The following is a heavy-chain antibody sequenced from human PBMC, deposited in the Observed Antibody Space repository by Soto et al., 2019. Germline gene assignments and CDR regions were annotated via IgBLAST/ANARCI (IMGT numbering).Heavy chain of an antibody. Sequence: QLQLQESGSGLVRPSETLSLTCTVSGGSISSGGDSCSWNRQAPGKGLEWIGYIYHSGSAIYNPSLKSRVTMSADRSKNQFSLRLNSVTAADTAVYYCARAQIPHWFDPWGQGILVTVSP. CDR3: ARAQIPHWFDP. CDR2: IYHSGSA. V-gene: IGHV4-30-2*01. J-gene: IGHJ5*02. CDR1: GGSISSGGDS. D-gene: IGHD2-21*01.